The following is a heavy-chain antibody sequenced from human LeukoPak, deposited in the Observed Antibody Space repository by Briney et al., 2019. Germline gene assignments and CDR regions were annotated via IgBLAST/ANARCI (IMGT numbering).Heavy chain of an antibody. V-gene: IGHV4-39*07. CDR1: GGSISSSSYY. CDR2: IYYSGST. Sequence: SETLSLTCTVSGGSISSSSYYWGWIRQPPGKGLEWIGSIYYSGSTYYNPSLKSRVTISVDTSKNQFSLKLSSVTAADTAVYYCARRLRYFDWLGYAFDIWGQGTMVTVSS. J-gene: IGHJ3*02. CDR3: ARRLRYFDWLGYAFDI. D-gene: IGHD3-9*01.